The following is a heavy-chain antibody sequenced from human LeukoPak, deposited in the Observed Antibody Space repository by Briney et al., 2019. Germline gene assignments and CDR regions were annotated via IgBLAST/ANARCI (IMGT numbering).Heavy chain of an antibody. CDR2: INWNGGST. V-gene: IGHV3-20*04. CDR1: GFTFDDYG. CDR3: ARRMGAYYYMDV. J-gene: IGHJ6*03. D-gene: IGHD3-16*01. Sequence: GGSLRLSRAASGFTFDDYGMSWVRQAPGRGLEWVSGINWNGGSTGYADSVKGRFTISRDNAKNSLSLEMNSLRAEDTAFYYCARRMGAYYYMDVWGTGTTVTVSS.